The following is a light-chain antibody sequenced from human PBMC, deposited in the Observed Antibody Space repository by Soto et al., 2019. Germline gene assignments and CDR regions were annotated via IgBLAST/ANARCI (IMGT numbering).Light chain of an antibody. CDR3: QQYDNWPRT. Sequence: ENVLTQSPGTLSLSLGERATLSCRASQSVRSNLAWYQQKPGQPPRLLIYDASTRATRIPSRFSGSGSGTEFTLTISSLQSEDFAVYYCQQYDNWPRTFGQGTRVDFK. CDR1: QSVRSN. V-gene: IGKV3-15*01. CDR2: DAS. J-gene: IGKJ1*01.